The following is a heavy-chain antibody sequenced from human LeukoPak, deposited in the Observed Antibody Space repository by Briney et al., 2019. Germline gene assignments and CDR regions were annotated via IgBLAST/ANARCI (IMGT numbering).Heavy chain of an antibody. CDR2: ISASDSTT. Sequence: GGSLRLSCAASGVTFSSYGMSWVRQAPGKGLEWVSSISASDSTTHYADSVKGRFTISRDNSKNTLYLQMNSLRAEDTAVYYCASLGDYGDYGGYWGQGTLVTVSS. D-gene: IGHD4-17*01. CDR1: GVTFSSYG. CDR3: ASLGDYGDYGGY. V-gene: IGHV3-23*01. J-gene: IGHJ4*02.